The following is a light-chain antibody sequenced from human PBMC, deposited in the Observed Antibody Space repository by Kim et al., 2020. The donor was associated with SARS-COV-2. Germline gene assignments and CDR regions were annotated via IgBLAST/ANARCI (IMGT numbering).Light chain of an antibody. CDR2: GAS. Sequence: DIVMTQSPDSLAVSLGERATINCKSSRSVLYSSNNKDYLAWYQQKPGQPPKLLVYGASTRESGVPDRFSGSGSGTDFTLTISSLQAEDAAVYYCHQYYSIPFTFGPGTKVDIK. J-gene: IGKJ3*01. CDR3: HQYYSIPFT. V-gene: IGKV4-1*01. CDR1: RSVLYSSNNKDY.